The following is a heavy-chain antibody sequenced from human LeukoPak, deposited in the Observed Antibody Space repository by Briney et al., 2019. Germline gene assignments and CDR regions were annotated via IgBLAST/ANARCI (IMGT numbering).Heavy chain of an antibody. CDR2: ISTYNGNT. CDR1: GYTFTSYD. CDR3: ARDHSGNWFDP. V-gene: IGHV1-18*01. J-gene: IGHJ5*02. D-gene: IGHD1-26*01. Sequence: VASVKVPCKASGYTFTSYDISWVRQAPGQGLEWMGWISTYNGNTNYAQKLQGRVTMTTDTITTTAYMELRSLRSDDTAVYYCARDHSGNWFDPWGQGTLVTVSS.